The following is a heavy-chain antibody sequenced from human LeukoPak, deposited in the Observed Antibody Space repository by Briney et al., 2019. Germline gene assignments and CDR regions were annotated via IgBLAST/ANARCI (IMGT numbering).Heavy chain of an antibody. CDR3: ARATLGYSSGWYDN. D-gene: IGHD6-19*01. J-gene: IGHJ5*02. CDR2: IKGDGSST. Sequence: GGSLRLSCAASGFTFSIRWMHWVRQAPGKGLVWVSRIKGDGSSTTYADSVKGRFTISRDNAKNTLYLQMNSLRAEDTAVYYCARATLGYSSGWYDNWGQGTLVTVSS. CDR1: GFTFSIRW. V-gene: IGHV3-74*01.